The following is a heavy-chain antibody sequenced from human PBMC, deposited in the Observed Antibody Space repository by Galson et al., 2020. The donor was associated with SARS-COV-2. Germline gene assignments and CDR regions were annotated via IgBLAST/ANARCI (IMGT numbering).Heavy chain of an antibody. V-gene: IGHV3-7*01. CDR2: IKQDGSEK. CDR1: GFTFGSYW. Sequence: GGSLRLSCAASGFTFGSYWMSWVRQAPGKGLEWVANIKQDGSEKYYVDSVKGRFTISRDNAKNSLYLQMNSLRAEDTAVYYCAVDGVWGQGTTVTVSS. J-gene: IGHJ6*02. CDR3: AVDGV.